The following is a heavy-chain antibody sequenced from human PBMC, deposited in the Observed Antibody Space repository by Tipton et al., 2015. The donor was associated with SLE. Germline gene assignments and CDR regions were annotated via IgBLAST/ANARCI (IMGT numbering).Heavy chain of an antibody. D-gene: IGHD4-11*01. CDR1: GASISSSSYY. Sequence: TLSLTCTVSGASISSSSYYWGWIRQPPGKGLEWVASIYYTGSTYYNPSLKSRVTMSVDTSKNHFSLKLISVTAADTAVYYCAREFLNPVTTVHYYFDLWGRGTLVTVSS. V-gene: IGHV4-39*07. J-gene: IGHJ2*01. CDR3: AREFLNPVTTVHYYFDL. CDR2: IYYTGST.